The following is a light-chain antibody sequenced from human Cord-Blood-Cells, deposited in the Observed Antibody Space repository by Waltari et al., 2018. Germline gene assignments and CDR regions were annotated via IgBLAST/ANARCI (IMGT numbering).Light chain of an antibody. J-gene: IGLJ3*02. CDR1: SSDVGGYNY. CDR2: GVS. V-gene: IGLV2-14*01. CDR3: SSYTSSSTV. Sequence: QSALTQPASVSGSPGQSITISCTGTSSDVGGYNYVSRYQQHPGKVPKLMIYGVSKRPAGVSNRSSGSKTGNTASLTISGLQAEDEADYYCSSYTSSSTVFGGGTKLTVL.